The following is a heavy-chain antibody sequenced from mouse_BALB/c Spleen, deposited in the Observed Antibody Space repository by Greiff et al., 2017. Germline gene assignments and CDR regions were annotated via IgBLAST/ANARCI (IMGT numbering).Heavy chain of an antibody. Sequence: EVKLVESGGGLVKPGGSLKLSCAASGFAFSSYDMSWVRQTPEKKLEWVAYISSGGGSTYYPDTVKGRFTISRDNAKNTLYLQMSSLKSEDTAMYYCARGGYYFDYWGQGTTLTVSS. V-gene: IGHV5-12-1*01. CDR1: GFAFSSYD. CDR2: ISSGGGST. J-gene: IGHJ2*01. CDR3: ARGGYYFDY.